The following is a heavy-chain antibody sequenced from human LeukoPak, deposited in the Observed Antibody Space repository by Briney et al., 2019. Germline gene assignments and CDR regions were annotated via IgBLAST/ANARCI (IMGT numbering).Heavy chain of an antibody. Sequence: GGSLRLSCEASGFTFKAYWMSWVRQAPGTGLEWVANIQQDGSEKNYVDSVKGRFTISRDHARNSLYLEMNSLRAEDAAVYYCARLRYTYGKNFDYWGQGTLVTVSS. D-gene: IGHD5-18*01. V-gene: IGHV3-7*01. CDR3: ARLRYTYGKNFDY. J-gene: IGHJ4*02. CDR1: GFTFKAYW. CDR2: IQQDGSEK.